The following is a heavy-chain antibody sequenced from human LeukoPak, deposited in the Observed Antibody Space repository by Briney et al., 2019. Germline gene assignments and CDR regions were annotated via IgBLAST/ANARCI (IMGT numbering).Heavy chain of an antibody. D-gene: IGHD4-17*01. Sequence: TLSLTCTVSGGSVSSGSYYWSWIRQPPGKALEWLALIYWDDDKRHSPSLKSRLTITKDTSKNQVVLTMTNLDPADTATYYCAHRPTVTGDFGYWGQGTLVTVSS. J-gene: IGHJ4*02. V-gene: IGHV2-5*08. CDR1: GGSVSSGSYY. CDR3: AHRPTVTGDFGY. CDR2: IYWDDDK.